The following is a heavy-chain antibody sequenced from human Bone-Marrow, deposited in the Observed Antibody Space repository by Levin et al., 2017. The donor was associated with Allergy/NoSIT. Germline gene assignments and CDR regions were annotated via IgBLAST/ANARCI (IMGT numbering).Heavy chain of an antibody. D-gene: IGHD3-16*01. J-gene: IGHJ1*01. V-gene: IGHV3-9*01. Sequence: SLKISCAASGFNFSIYGMNWVRQAPEKGLEWVSGINWNSNTIDYADSVKGRFTISRDNAKNSLYLQMNSLRPEDTAFYYCEKVPDSFGGSYYFQHWGRGTLVTVSS. CDR2: INWNSNTI. CDR1: GFNFSIYG. CDR3: EKVPDSFGGSYYFQH.